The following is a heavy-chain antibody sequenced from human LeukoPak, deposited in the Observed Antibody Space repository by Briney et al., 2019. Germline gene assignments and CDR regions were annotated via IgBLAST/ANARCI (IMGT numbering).Heavy chain of an antibody. CDR1: GGSISSYY. CDR2: IYTSGST. CDR3: ARGGNYYDSSGSYYFDY. D-gene: IGHD3-22*01. Sequence: SETLSLTCTVSGGSISSYYWSWIRQPAGKGLEWIGRIYTSGSTNYNPSLKSRVTMSVDTSKNQFSLKLSSVTAADTAVYYCARGGNYYDSSGSYYFDYWGQGTLVTVSS. J-gene: IGHJ4*02. V-gene: IGHV4-4*07.